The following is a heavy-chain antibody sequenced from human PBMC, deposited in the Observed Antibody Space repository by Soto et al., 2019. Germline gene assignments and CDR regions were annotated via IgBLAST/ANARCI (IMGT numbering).Heavy chain of an antibody. CDR1: GFTFSNAW. J-gene: IGHJ6*02. CDR3: TTAPSVATIRNRAYFYYYGMDV. Sequence: GGSLRLSCAASGFTFSNAWMNWVRQAPGKGLEWVGRIKSKTDGGTTDYAAPVKGRFTISRDDSKNTLYLQMNSLKTEDTAVYYCTTAPSVATIRNRAYFYYYGMDVWGQGTTVTV. CDR2: IKSKTDGGTT. D-gene: IGHD5-12*01. V-gene: IGHV3-15*07.